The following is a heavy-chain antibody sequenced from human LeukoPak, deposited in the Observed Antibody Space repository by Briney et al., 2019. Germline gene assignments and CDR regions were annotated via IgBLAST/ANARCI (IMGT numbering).Heavy chain of an antibody. V-gene: IGHV3-9*01. D-gene: IGHD5-18*01. J-gene: IGHJ4*02. CDR1: GFTFDDYA. CDR3: ARDGPTLFDTAMLM. Sequence: GRSLRLSCAASGFTFDDYAMHWVRQAPGEGLEWVSGISWNSGSIGYADSVKGRFTISRDNAKNSLYLQMNGLRADDTAVYYCARDGPTLFDTAMLMWGQGTLVTVSS. CDR2: ISWNSGSI.